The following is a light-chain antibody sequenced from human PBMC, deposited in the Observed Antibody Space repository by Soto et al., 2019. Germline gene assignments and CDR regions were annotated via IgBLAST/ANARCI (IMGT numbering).Light chain of an antibody. Sequence: DIQMTQSPSSVSASVGGRVTITCRASQVISSWLAWYQQKPGKAPKPLIYAASSLQSGVPPRFSGSGSGTDFTLTISSLQPEDFATYYCRQANSFPYTFGQGTKLEIK. CDR3: RQANSFPYT. V-gene: IGKV1D-12*01. CDR1: QVISSW. J-gene: IGKJ2*01. CDR2: AAS.